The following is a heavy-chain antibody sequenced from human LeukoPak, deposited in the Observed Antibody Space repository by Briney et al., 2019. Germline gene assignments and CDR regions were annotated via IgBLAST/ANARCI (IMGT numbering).Heavy chain of an antibody. J-gene: IGHJ6*03. CDR1: GGSISSHY. CDR2: ISSSGST. Sequence: PSETLSLTCTVSGGSISSHYWIWIRQSPEKGLEWIGDISSSGSTGYNPSLRRRVTISLDTSKKQFSLNLSSVTAADTAVYYCARGALRGFYAFFYMDVWGKGTTVTVSS. CDR3: ARGALRGFYAFFYMDV. V-gene: IGHV4-59*11. D-gene: IGHD5/OR15-5a*01.